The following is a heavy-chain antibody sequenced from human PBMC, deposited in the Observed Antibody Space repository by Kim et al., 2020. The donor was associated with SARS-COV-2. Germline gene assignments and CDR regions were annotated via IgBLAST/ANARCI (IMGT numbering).Heavy chain of an antibody. D-gene: IGHD6-13*01. CDR3: ARDPRVIAAANRGYYYYGMDV. V-gene: IGHV3-48*03. Sequence: GVSLRLSCAASGFTFSSYEMNWVRQAPGKGLEWVSYISSSGSTIYYADSVKGRFTISRDNAKNSLYLQMNSLRAEDTAVYYCARDPRVIAAANRGYYYYGMDVWGQGTTVTVSS. J-gene: IGHJ6*02. CDR2: ISSSGSTI. CDR1: GFTFSSYE.